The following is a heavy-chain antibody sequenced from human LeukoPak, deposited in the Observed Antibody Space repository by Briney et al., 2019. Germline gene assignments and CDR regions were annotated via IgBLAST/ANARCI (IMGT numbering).Heavy chain of an antibody. CDR3: ARGGGEYYDILTGYQEFDY. V-gene: IGHV4-59*01. Sequence: SETLSLTCTVSGGSISSYYWSWIRQPPGKGLEWIGYIYYSGSTNYSPSLKSRVTISVDTSKNQFSLKLSSVTAADTAVYYCARGGGEYYDILTGYQEFDYWGQGTLVTVSS. CDR1: GGSISSYY. CDR2: IYYSGST. J-gene: IGHJ4*02. D-gene: IGHD3-9*01.